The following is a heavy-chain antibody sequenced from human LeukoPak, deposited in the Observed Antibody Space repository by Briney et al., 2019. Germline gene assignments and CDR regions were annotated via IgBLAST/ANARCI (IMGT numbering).Heavy chain of an antibody. CDR3: AKDGYGTSDY. V-gene: IGHV3-23*01. J-gene: IGHJ4*02. Sequence: GGSLRLSCAASGFTFHNYIMNWVRRAPGKGPEWVSGISGGGDGTYYADSIKGRFTISRDNSKNTLFLQMNSLRAEDTAVYYCAKDGYGTSDYWGQGTLVTASS. CDR1: GFTFHNYI. CDR2: ISGGGDGT. D-gene: IGHD2-2*03.